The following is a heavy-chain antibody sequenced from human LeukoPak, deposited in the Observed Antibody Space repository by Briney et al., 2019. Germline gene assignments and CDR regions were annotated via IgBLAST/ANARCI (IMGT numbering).Heavy chain of an antibody. Sequence: ASVKVSCKASGGTFSSYAISWVRQAPGQGLEWMGGIIPIFGTANYAQKFQGRVTITAEESTSTAYMELSSLRYEETTVYYCAREASSYSGYDFWSGYQHWGQGTLVTVSS. CDR1: GGTFSSYA. V-gene: IGHV1-69*13. J-gene: IGHJ4*02. CDR3: AREASSYSGYDFWSGYQH. CDR2: IIPIFGTA. D-gene: IGHD3-3*01.